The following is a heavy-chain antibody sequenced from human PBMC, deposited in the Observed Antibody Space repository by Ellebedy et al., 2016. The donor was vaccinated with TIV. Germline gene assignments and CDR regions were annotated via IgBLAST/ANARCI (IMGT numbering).Heavy chain of an antibody. J-gene: IGHJ3*02. CDR1: GFTFSSYW. V-gene: IGHV3-7*01. Sequence: PGGSLRLSCADSGFTFSSYWMSWVRQAPGKGLEWVANIKQDGSETHYVDSVKGRFTISRDNAKISLYLLMNSLTAEDTAVYYCANGAYDIWGQGTMVTVSS. CDR3: ANGAYDI. CDR2: IKQDGSET.